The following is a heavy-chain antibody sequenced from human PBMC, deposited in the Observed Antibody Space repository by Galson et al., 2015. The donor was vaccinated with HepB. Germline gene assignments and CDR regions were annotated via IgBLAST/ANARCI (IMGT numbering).Heavy chain of an antibody. CDR2: ISGSGAGT. D-gene: IGHD2-2*01. V-gene: IGHV3-23*01. J-gene: IGHJ4*01. Sequence: SLRLSCAASGYTFNNHGMHWVRQAPGQGLEWVWRISGSGAGTIYAYSVKGRFTITRDTARDTMYLQMNSLRVEDTAVYFCARGMETNCCGFRRRGYFDYWGQGNLVTVSS. CDR3: ARGMETNCCGFRRRGYFDY. CDR1: GYTFNNHG.